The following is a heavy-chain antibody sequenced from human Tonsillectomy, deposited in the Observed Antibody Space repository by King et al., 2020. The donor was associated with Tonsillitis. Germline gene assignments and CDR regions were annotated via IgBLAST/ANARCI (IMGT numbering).Heavy chain of an antibody. CDR1: GFTFTSYG. J-gene: IGHJ4*02. CDR3: AKDLYYYDCSGDLDY. CDR2: ISYDGSDK. D-gene: IGHD3-22*01. Sequence: QLVQSGGGVVQPGRSLRLSCAASGFTFTSYGMHWVRQAPGKGLEWVAVISYDGSDKYYADSVKGQFTISRDNSKTTLYLQMNSLRVEDTAVYYCAKDLYYYDCSGDLDYWRKGTLVAVS. V-gene: IGHV3-30*18.